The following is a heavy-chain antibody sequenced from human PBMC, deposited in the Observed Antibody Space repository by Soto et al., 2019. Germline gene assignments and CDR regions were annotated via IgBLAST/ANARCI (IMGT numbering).Heavy chain of an antibody. J-gene: IGHJ4*02. CDR3: ARHKITGLVDY. CDR1: GGSFSGYY. D-gene: IGHD2-8*02. Sequence: QVQLQQWGAGLLKPSETLSLTCAVYGGSFSGYYLTWIRQPPGTGPEWIGEINHSGSTNYNPSLRGGVTISVDTSKNQFSLKLTSVTAADTAVYYCARHKITGLVDYWGQGTLVTVSS. CDR2: INHSGST. V-gene: IGHV4-34*01.